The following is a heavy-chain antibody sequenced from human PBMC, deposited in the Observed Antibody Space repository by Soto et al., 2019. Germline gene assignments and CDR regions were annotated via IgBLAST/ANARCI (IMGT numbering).Heavy chain of an antibody. D-gene: IGHD2-15*01. V-gene: IGHV4-34*01. CDR3: AREIVYCSGGSCYKGFDP. CDR2: INHSGST. J-gene: IGHJ5*02. CDR1: GGSFSGYY. Sequence: SETLSLTCAVYGGSFSGYYWSWIRQPPGKGLEWIGEINHSGSTNYNPSLKSRVTISVDTSKNQFSLKLSSVTAADTAVYYCAREIVYCSGGSCYKGFDPWGQGTLVTVSS.